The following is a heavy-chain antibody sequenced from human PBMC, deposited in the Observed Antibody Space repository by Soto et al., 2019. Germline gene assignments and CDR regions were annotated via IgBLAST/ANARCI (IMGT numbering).Heavy chain of an antibody. D-gene: IGHD3-16*01. CDR1: GFTFSSYW. CDR3: GRDARRGGDYDY. Sequence: EVQLVESGGGLVQPGGSLRLSCSASGFTFSSYWMNWVRQAPGKGVEWVANIKPEGGEEYYVDSVKGRFTISRDNAKNSICLLMNNLGDDDTALYYWGRDARRGGDYDYWGQGALVTVSS. J-gene: IGHJ4*02. CDR2: IKPEGGEE. V-gene: IGHV3-7*01.